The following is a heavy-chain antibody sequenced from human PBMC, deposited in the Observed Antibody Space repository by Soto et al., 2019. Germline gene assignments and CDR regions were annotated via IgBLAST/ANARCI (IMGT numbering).Heavy chain of an antibody. CDR3: VRDKRTISGIFPGY. CDR2: VCTGGAT. Sequence: GGSLRLSCVGSGFDVTTNCMRWVRQAPGKGLECVSIVCTGGATHYADSVKGRFTISRDRSKNTVHLQMNNVRAEDTAVYYCVRDKRTISGIFPGYWGQGTQVTVS. D-gene: IGHD1-1*01. V-gene: IGHV3-53*01. CDR1: GFDVTTNC. J-gene: IGHJ4*02.